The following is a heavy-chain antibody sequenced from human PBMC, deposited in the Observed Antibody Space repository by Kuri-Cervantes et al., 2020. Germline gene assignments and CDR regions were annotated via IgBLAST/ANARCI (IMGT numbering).Heavy chain of an antibody. V-gene: IGHV3-53*04. D-gene: IGHD3-16*01. J-gene: IGHJ4*02. CDR3: ASLDYVWGSLVY. Sequence: GGSLRLSCAASGFIFRTYSMNWVRQAPGKGLEWVSIIYSGGSTYYADSVKGRFTISRHNSKNTLYLQMNSLRADDTAVYYCASLDYVWGSLVYWGQGTLVTVSS. CDR1: GFIFRTYS. CDR2: IYSGGST.